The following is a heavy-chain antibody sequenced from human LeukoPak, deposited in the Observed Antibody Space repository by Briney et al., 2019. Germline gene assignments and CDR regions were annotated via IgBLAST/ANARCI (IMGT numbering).Heavy chain of an antibody. CDR3: TSWGDTTAEYFQR. Sequence: GRSLRLSCVVSGFTFNRCWMNWVRQAPGKGLEWVAHINPDGRDTYYVDSVKGRFTISRDNAQNSMYLQMNSLRVGDTAVYYCTSWGDTTAEYFQRWGQGTLVTVSS. J-gene: IGHJ1*01. V-gene: IGHV3-7*01. CDR2: INPDGRDT. D-gene: IGHD2-21*02. CDR1: GFTFNRCW.